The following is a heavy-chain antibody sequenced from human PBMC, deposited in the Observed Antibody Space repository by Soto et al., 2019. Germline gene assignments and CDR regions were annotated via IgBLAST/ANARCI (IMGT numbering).Heavy chain of an antibody. D-gene: IGHD2-2*01. CDR3: ARSAMGPYYYYGMDV. J-gene: IGHJ6*02. CDR1: GGSVSSGSYY. Sequence: SETLSLTCTVSGGSVSSGSYYWSWIRQPPGKGLEWIGYIYYSGSTNYNSSLKSRVTISVDTSKNQFSLKLSSVTAADTAVYYCARSAMGPYYYYGMDVWGQGTTVTVSS. CDR2: IYYSGST. V-gene: IGHV4-61*01.